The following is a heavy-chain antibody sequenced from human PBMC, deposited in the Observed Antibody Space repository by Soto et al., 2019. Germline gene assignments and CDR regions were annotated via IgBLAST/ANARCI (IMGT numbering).Heavy chain of an antibody. CDR3: APHTLDTGMPSGY. J-gene: IGHJ4*02. V-gene: IGHV1-18*01. D-gene: IGHD5-18*01. Sequence: QVQLVQSGAEVREPGASMKVSCKASGYTFTNYGVSWVRRAPGQGLEWMGWIGGYKGNTNYAQKLQGRVTLTTDTSTSTAYMELRSLRSDDTAVYYCAPHTLDTGMPSGYWGQGTLVTVSS. CDR2: IGGYKGNT. CDR1: GYTFTNYG.